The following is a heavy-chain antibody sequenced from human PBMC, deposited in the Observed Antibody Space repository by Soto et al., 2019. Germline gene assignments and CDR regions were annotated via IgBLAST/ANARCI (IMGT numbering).Heavy chain of an antibody. V-gene: IGHV3-74*01. J-gene: IGHJ4*02. CDR1: GFTFSNYW. CDR2: IKVDGSST. Sequence: EVQLVESGGGLVRPGGSLRLSCVASGFTFSNYWMHWFRQAPGEGLVWVSRIKVDGSSTFYADSVKGRFTISRDNAKNTLYLQMDSLRVEDTAVYYCARLSGITPREVDSWGQGTLVTVSP. CDR3: ARLSGITPREVDS. D-gene: IGHD3-10*01.